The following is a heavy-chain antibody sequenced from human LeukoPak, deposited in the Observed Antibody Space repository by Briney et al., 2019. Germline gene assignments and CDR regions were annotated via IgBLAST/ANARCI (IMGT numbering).Heavy chain of an antibody. CDR3: ARDTYYYDSSGYSQLDY. J-gene: IGHJ4*02. Sequence: SETLSLTCAVYGGPFSGYYWSWIRQPAGKGLEWIGRIYTSGSTNYNPSLKSRVTMSVDTSKNQFSLKLSSVTAADTAVYYCARDTYYYDSSGYSQLDYWGQGTLVTVSS. CDR2: IYTSGST. D-gene: IGHD3-22*01. V-gene: IGHV4-4*07. CDR1: GGPFSGYY.